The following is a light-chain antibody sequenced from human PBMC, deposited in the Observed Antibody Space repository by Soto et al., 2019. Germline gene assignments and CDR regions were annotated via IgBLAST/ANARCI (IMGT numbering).Light chain of an antibody. J-gene: IGKJ5*01. Sequence: EIVLTQSPATLSLSPGERATLSCRASQSVSIYLAWYQQRPGQAPRLLIYDASNRATGIPARFSGSGSGTDFTLTISSLEPEDFAVYYCQQRSNWPPITFGQGTRLEN. V-gene: IGKV3-11*01. CDR2: DAS. CDR3: QQRSNWPPIT. CDR1: QSVSIY.